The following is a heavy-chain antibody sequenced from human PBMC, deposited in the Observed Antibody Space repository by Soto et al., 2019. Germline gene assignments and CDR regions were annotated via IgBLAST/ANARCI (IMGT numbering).Heavy chain of an antibody. Sequence: PGEALKISCKRSGYSFTSYWSGSVRQMPRKGLEWMGIIYPGDSDTRYSPSFQGQVTISADKSISTGYLQWSSLKASDTAMYYCARYVIGVETKYYYYYMDVWGKGTTVTVSS. CDR3: ARYVIGVETKYYYYYMDV. J-gene: IGHJ6*03. CDR2: IYPGDSDT. D-gene: IGHD3-3*01. CDR1: GYSFTSYW. V-gene: IGHV5-51*01.